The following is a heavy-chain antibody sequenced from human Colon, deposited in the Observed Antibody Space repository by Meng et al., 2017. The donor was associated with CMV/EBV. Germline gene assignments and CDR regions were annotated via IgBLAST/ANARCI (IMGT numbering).Heavy chain of an antibody. D-gene: IGHD1-14*01. V-gene: IGHV3-23*01. CDR2: ISGNGGST. J-gene: IGHJ4*02. CDR1: GFTFSSYG. Sequence: GESLKISCAASGFTFSSYGMTWVRQAPGKGLEWVSVISGNGGSTYYADSVKGRFTISRDNSNNTLYLQMRSLRAEDTAVYYCARAPGNYLSPYYFDFWGQGTLVTVSS. CDR3: ARAPGNYLSPYYFDF.